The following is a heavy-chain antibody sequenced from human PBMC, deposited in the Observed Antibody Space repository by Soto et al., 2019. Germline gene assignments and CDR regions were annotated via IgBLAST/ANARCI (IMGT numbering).Heavy chain of an antibody. CDR3: ATINYDILTGYYYYYGMDV. V-gene: IGHV1-2*02. J-gene: IGHJ6*02. Sequence: ASVKVSCKASGYTFTGYYMHWVRQAPGQGLEWMGWINPNSGGTNYAQKFQGRVTMTRDTSISTAYMELSRLRSDDTAVYYCATINYDILTGYYYYYGMDVWGQGPTVTVSS. CDR2: INPNSGGT. CDR1: GYTFTGYY. D-gene: IGHD3-9*01.